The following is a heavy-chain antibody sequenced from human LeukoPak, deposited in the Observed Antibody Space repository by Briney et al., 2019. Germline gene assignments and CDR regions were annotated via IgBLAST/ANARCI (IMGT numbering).Heavy chain of an antibody. CDR3: ARGYCTNAVCSLGPTQA. CDR1: SGSISTSNYY. CDR2: IYSSGST. J-gene: IGHJ4*02. Sequence: SETLSLTCTVSSGSISTSNYYWGWVRQPPGKALEWIGSIYSSGSTYYNPSLKSRVTISVDTSNNQFSLKLSSVTAADTAIYYCARGYCTNAVCSLGPTQAWGQGTLVTVSS. D-gene: IGHD2-8*01. V-gene: IGHV4-39*07.